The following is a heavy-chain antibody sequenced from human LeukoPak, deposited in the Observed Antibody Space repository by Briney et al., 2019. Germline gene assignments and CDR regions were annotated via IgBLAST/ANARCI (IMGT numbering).Heavy chain of an antibody. CDR1: GYTFRGNY. CDR3: ARDPSSVTLYFFDY. J-gene: IGHJ4*02. D-gene: IGHD4-11*01. V-gene: IGHV1-2*02. CDR2: IDANNGDT. Sequence: ASVKVSCKASGYTFRGNYIHWLRQAPGQGLEWMVCIDANNGDTKSAQKFQGRVTMSRDTSISTAYMDLSSLSPDDAAVYYCARDPSSVTLYFFDYWGQGTLVTVSS.